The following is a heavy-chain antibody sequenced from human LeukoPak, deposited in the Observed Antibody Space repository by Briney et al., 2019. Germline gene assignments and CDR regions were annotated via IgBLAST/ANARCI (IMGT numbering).Heavy chain of an antibody. V-gene: IGHV4-39*01. D-gene: IGHD2-15*01. J-gene: IGHJ5*02. CDR3: AGLLSLVGYCSGGSCSPQWFDP. CDR1: GGSISSSSYY. Sequence: PSETLSLTCTVSGGSISSSSYYWDRIRQPPGKGLEWFGSVYYSGSTYYNPSLKSRVTISVDTSKNQFSLKLSSVTAADTAVYYCAGLLSLVGYCSGGSCSPQWFDPWGQGTLVTVSS. CDR2: VYYSGST.